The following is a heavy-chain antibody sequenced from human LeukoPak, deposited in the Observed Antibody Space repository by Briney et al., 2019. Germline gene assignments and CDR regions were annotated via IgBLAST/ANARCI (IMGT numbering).Heavy chain of an antibody. Sequence: GGSLRLSCAASGFHFSSQAMGWVRQAPGKGLELVSVISDSGGSTYYADSVKGRFTISRDNSKNTLFLQMNSLRAEDTAVYFCAKDARRTSGWYFFDYWGQGTLVTVSS. J-gene: IGHJ4*02. CDR1: GFHFSSQA. CDR2: ISDSGGST. V-gene: IGHV3-23*01. D-gene: IGHD6-19*01. CDR3: AKDARRTSGWYFFDY.